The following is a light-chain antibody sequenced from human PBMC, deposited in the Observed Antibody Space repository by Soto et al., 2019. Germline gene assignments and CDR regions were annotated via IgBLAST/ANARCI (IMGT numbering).Light chain of an antibody. V-gene: IGKV1-5*03. CDR1: QSISHW. J-gene: IGKJ1*01. CDR3: QQYKRSST. Sequence: DIQMTQSPSIVSASIGDRVTITCRASQSISHWLAWYQQKPGKAPKLLIQKASGLESGVPSRFSGSGSGTEFTFTISSLQPDDIATYYCQQYKRSSTFGQGTKVEIK. CDR2: KAS.